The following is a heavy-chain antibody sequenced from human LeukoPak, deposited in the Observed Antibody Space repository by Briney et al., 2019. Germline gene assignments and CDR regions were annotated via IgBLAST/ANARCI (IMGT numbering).Heavy chain of an antibody. D-gene: IGHD3-10*01. Sequence: GGSLRLSCAASGFTFSSYGMHWVRQAPGKGLEWVAVIWYDGSNKYYADSVKGRFTISRDNSKNTLYLQMNSLRAEDTAVYYCARGAVTMVRGVIVYYGMDVWGQGTTVTVPS. J-gene: IGHJ6*02. CDR3: ARGAVTMVRGVIVYYGMDV. CDR2: IWYDGSNK. CDR1: GFTFSSYG. V-gene: IGHV3-33*01.